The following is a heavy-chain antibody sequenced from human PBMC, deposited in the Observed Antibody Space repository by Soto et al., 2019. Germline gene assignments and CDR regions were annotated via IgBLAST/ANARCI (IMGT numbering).Heavy chain of an antibody. D-gene: IGHD3-3*01. CDR1: CGSINNNNYY. CDR3: ARISNFDFWSGPDAFYI. J-gene: IGHJ3*02. V-gene: IGHV4-39*01. CDR2: IYYSGST. Sequence: SETLSVTCTGSCGSINNNNYYWGWIRQPPGKGLEWIGNIYYSGSTYYNPSLKSRVTISVDTSKNQFSLRLSSVTAADTAVYYCARISNFDFWSGPDAFYIWGQGTMVTVSS.